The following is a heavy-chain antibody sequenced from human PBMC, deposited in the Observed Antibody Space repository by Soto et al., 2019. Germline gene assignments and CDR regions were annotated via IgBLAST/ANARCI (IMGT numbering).Heavy chain of an antibody. CDR3: ARVLGETIDYFDY. CDR1: GYTFSSYG. D-gene: IGHD1-26*01. CDR2: ISAHNNKT. Sequence: QVQLVQSGGEVKKPGASVKVSCKASGYTFSSYGISWVRQAPGQGLEWMGWISAHNNKTNFAQKFXXRXAMTTDTSTSTAYLELKSLRSEDTAVYYCARVLGETIDYFDYWGQGTLVTVSS. V-gene: IGHV1-18*01. J-gene: IGHJ4*02.